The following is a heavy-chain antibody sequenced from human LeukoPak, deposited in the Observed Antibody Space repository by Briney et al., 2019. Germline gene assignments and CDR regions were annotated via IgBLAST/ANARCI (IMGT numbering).Heavy chain of an antibody. Sequence: PGGSLRLSCAASGFTFSSYAMHWVRQAPGKGLEWVAVISYDGSNKYYTDSVEGRFTISRDNSKNTLYLQMNSLRAEDTAVYYCARDGNTYYDYVWGSYPGLDYWGQGTLVTVSS. D-gene: IGHD3-16*02. CDR1: GFTFSSYA. CDR2: ISYDGSNK. V-gene: IGHV3-30-3*01. CDR3: ARDGNTYYDYVWGSYPGLDY. J-gene: IGHJ4*02.